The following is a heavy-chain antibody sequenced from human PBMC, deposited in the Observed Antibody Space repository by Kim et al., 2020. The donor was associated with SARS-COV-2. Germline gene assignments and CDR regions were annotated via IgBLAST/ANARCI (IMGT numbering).Heavy chain of an antibody. J-gene: IGHJ4*02. CDR2: T. CDR3: ALTGILTGYGY. D-gene: IGHD3-9*01. V-gene: IGHV4-31*02. Sequence: TYYNPSLKSRVTISVDTSKNQFSLKLSSVTAADTAVYYCALTGILTGYGYWGQGTLVTVSS.